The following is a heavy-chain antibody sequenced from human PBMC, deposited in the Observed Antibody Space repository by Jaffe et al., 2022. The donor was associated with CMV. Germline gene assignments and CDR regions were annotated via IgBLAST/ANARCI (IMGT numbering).Heavy chain of an antibody. CDR1: GFTFSSYA. V-gene: IGHV3-23*04. J-gene: IGHJ5*02. D-gene: IGHD2-2*01. CDR2: ISGSGGST. Sequence: EVQLVESGGGLVQPGGSLRLSCAASGFTFSSYAMSWVRQAPGKGLEWVSAISGSGGSTYYADSVKGRFTISRDNSKNTLYLQMNSLRAEDTAVYYCAKGLGWGTSSPAPWFDPWGQGTLVTVSS. CDR3: AKGLGWGTSSPAPWFDP.